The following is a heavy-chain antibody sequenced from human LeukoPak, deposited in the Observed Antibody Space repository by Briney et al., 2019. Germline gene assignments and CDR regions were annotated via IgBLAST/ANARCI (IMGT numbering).Heavy chain of an antibody. D-gene: IGHD6-13*01. CDR3: ARWSSWYGHGYSQH. J-gene: IGHJ1*01. CDR1: GGSFSGYY. V-gene: IGHV4-34*01. Sequence: SETLSLTCAVNGGSFSGYYWSWIRQPPGKGLEWIGEINHSGSTNYNPSLKSRVTISVDTSKNQFSLKLSSVTAADTAVYYCARWSSWYGHGYSQHWGQGTLVTVSS. CDR2: INHSGST.